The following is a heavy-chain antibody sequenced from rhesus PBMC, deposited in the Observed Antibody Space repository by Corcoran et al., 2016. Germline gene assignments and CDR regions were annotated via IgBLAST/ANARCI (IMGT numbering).Heavy chain of an antibody. V-gene: IGHV3S25*01. CDR2: ITSGGGST. Sequence: EVQLVESGGGLAKPGGSRRLSCAASGFTFGSYWMNWVRQAPGKGLEWVTAITSGGGSTYSADSVKGRFTISRDNSKNTLSLQMNSLRAEDTAVYYCAKALYSGSPYWGQGVLVTVSS. D-gene: IGHD6-25*01. CDR3: AKALYSGSPY. CDR1: GFTFGSYW. J-gene: IGHJ4*01.